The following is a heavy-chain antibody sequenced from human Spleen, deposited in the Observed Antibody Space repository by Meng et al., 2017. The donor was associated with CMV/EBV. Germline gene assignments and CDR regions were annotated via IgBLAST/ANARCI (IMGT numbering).Heavy chain of an antibody. Sequence: FSNYAVSWGRQAPGQGLEWMGGFIAVLDIANYAQKFQDRVKITADTHATTAFMELSSLRSDDTAVYYCATSEFWSGTYPMYNWFDPWGQGTLVTVSS. V-gene: IGHV1-69*10. CDR2: FIAVLDIA. J-gene: IGHJ5*02. CDR1: FSNYA. D-gene: IGHD3-3*01. CDR3: ATSEFWSGTYPMYNWFDP.